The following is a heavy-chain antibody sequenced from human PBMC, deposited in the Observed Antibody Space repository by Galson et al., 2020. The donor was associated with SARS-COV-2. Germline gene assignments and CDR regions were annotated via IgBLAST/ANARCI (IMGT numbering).Heavy chain of an antibody. D-gene: IGHD2-21*02. CDR2: IKSKTDGGTT. Sequence: GGSLRLSCAASGFTFSNAWMSWVRQAPGKGLEWVGRIKSKTDGGTTDYAAPVKGRFTISRDDSKNTLYLQMNSLKTEDTAVYYCTTGVVVTAILPDLADYWGQGTLVTVSS. V-gene: IGHV3-15*01. J-gene: IGHJ4*02. CDR3: TTGVVVTAILPDLADY. CDR1: GFTFSNAW.